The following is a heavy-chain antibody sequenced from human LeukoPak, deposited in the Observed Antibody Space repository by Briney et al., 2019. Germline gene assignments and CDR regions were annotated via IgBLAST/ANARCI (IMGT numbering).Heavy chain of an antibody. CDR1: GFTFSSYA. Sequence: QSGGSLRLSCAASGFTFSSYAMHWVRQAPGKGLEWVAVISYDGSNKYYADSVKGRFTISRDNSKNTLYLQMNSLRAEDTAVYYCAKLTAGTVYWGQGTLVTVSS. D-gene: IGHD6-13*01. V-gene: IGHV3-30*04. CDR3: AKLTAGTVY. CDR2: ISYDGSNK. J-gene: IGHJ4*02.